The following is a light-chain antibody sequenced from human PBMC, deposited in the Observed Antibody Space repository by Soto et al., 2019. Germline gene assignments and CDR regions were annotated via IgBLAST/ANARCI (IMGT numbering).Light chain of an antibody. Sequence: QSALTQPRSVSGSPGQSVTISCTGTSSDGGGYNYVSWYQQYPGKAPKVMIYAVTKRPSGVPDRISGSKSGNTASLTISGLQAEDEADYYCCSYAGSYTHYVFGTGTKLTVL. CDR2: AVT. CDR1: SSDGGGYNY. V-gene: IGLV2-11*01. J-gene: IGLJ1*01. CDR3: CSYAGSYTHYV.